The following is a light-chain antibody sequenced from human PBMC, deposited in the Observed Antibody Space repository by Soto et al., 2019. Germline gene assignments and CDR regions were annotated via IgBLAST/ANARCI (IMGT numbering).Light chain of an antibody. Sequence: QSVLTQPPSVSGAPGQRVTISCTGSSSNIGADYDVQWYQHLPGTAPKLLIYGNSNRPSGVPDRFSGSKSGNSASLAITGLQAEDEADYYCQSYDSSLTGVVFGGGTKLTVL. CDR2: GNS. J-gene: IGLJ2*01. CDR3: QSYDSSLTGVV. V-gene: IGLV1-40*01. CDR1: SSNIGADYD.